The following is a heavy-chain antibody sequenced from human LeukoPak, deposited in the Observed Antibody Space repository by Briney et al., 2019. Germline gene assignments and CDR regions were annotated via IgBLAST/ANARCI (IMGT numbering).Heavy chain of an antibody. CDR2: LKSKTDGGAT. V-gene: IGHV3-15*01. CDR3: TTANYYDGSVLEY. CDR1: GFTFRNYG. J-gene: IGHJ4*02. Sequence: GGSLRLSCAVSGFTFRNYGMSWVRQAPGKGLEWVGRLKSKTDGGATDYAAPVKGRITISRDDSKNRLYLQTNSLKTEDTAVYYCTTANYYDGSVLEYWGQGTLVTVSS. D-gene: IGHD3-22*01.